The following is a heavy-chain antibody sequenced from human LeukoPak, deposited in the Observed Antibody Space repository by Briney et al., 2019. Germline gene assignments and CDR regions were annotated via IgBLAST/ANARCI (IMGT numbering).Heavy chain of an antibody. CDR2: FTSSSSSI. Sequence: GGSLRLSCAASGFTFSAYTMSWVRQAPGKGLEWVSSFTSSSSSIYYADSVKGRFTISRDNAKNSLCLQLSSLGAEDTAVYYCARGWGSYYFDSWGQGTLVTVSS. CDR1: GFTFSAYT. V-gene: IGHV3-21*01. J-gene: IGHJ4*02. D-gene: IGHD3-16*01. CDR3: ARGWGSYYFDS.